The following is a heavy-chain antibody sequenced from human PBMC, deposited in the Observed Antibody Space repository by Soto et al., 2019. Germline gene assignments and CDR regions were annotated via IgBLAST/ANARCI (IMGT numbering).Heavy chain of an antibody. CDR2: ISYDGSNK. CDR3: ARAQRARIAARQDY. Sequence: GGSLRLSCAASGFTFSSYAMHWVRQAPGKGLECVAVISYDGSNKYYADSVKGRFTISRDNSKNTLYLQMNSLRAEDTAVYYCARAQRARIAARQDYWGQGTLVTVSS. J-gene: IGHJ4*02. CDR1: GFTFSSYA. D-gene: IGHD6-6*01. V-gene: IGHV3-30-3*01.